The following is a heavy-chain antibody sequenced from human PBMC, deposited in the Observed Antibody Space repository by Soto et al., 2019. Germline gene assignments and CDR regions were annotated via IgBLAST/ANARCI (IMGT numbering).Heavy chain of an antibody. Sequence: KTSETLSLTCTVSGGSISSYYWSWIRQPPGNGLEWVGYIYYSGSTNYNPSLKSRVTISVDTSKNQFSLKLSSVTAADTAVYYCARHQRIGGLDVWGQGTTVTVSS. CDR1: GGSISSYY. V-gene: IGHV4-59*01. J-gene: IGHJ6*02. CDR2: IYYSGST. CDR3: ARHQRIGGLDV. D-gene: IGHD1-1*01.